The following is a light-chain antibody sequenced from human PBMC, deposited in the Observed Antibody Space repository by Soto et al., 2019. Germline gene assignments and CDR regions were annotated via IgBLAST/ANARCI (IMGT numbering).Light chain of an antibody. Sequence: HSALTQPASVSGSPGQSITISCTGTSSDVGSYNLVSWYQQHPGKVPKIMIYEASKRPSGAPNRFSGSKSGNTASLTISGLQAEDEADYYCCAYAGSSTWVFGTGTKLTVL. V-gene: IGLV2-23*01. J-gene: IGLJ1*01. CDR3: CAYAGSSTWV. CDR1: SSDVGSYNL. CDR2: EAS.